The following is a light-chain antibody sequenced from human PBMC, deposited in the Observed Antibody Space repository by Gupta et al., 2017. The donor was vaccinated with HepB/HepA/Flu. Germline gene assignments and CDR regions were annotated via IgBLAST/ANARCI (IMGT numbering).Light chain of an antibody. CDR2: GAS. J-gene: IGKJ3*01. CDR1: QSVSSSY. V-gene: IGKV3-20*01. CDR3: QQYGSSPSRT. Sequence: EIVLTQSPGTLSLSPGERATLSCRASQSVSSSYLAWYQQKPGQAPRLLIYGASSRATGIPDRFSGSGSGTDFTLTINRLEPEDFAVYYCQQYGSSPSRTFGPGTKVDIK.